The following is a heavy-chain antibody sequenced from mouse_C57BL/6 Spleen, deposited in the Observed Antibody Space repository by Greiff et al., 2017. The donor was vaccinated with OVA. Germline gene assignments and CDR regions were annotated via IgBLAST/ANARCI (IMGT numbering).Heavy chain of an antibody. D-gene: IGHD1-1*01. J-gene: IGHJ2*01. CDR2: IYPGNSDT. V-gene: IGHV1-5*01. CDR1: GYTFTSYW. Sequence: VQLQQSGTVLARPGASVKMSCKTSGYTFTSYWLHWVKQRPGQGLAWIGAIYPGNSDTSYNQKFKGKAKLTAVTSASTAYLELSSLTNEDSAVYYCTREVITTVVADYFDYWGQGTTLTVSS. CDR3: TREVITTVVADYFDY.